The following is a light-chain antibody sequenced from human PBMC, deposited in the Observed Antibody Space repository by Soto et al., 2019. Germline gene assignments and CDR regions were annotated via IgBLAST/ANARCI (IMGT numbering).Light chain of an antibody. CDR2: RAS. CDR1: QSISRD. CDR3: QQSYNGPFT. Sequence: DIQMTQSPSSLSASVGDRVTVTCRAGQSISRDLNWYQQRPGKATNLLIYRASSLQTWVPSRFSGSGSGTDFTLYITNLPAEEFANYYCQQSYNGPFTVDHGTKVDL. J-gene: IGKJ3*01. V-gene: IGKV1-39*01.